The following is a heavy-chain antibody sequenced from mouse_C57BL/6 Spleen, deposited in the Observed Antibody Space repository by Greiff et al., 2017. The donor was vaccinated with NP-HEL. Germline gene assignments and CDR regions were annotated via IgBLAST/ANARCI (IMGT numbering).Heavy chain of an antibody. V-gene: IGHV1-55*01. Sequence: QVQLKQPGAELVKPGASVKMSCKASGYTLTSYWITWVKQRPGQGLEWIGDIYPGSGSTNYNEKFKSKATLTVDTSSSTAYMQLSSLTSEDSAVYYCARDLLSMDYWGQGTSVTVSS. CDR3: ARDLLSMDY. CDR1: GYTLTSYW. D-gene: IGHD2-10*01. CDR2: IYPGSGST. J-gene: IGHJ4*01.